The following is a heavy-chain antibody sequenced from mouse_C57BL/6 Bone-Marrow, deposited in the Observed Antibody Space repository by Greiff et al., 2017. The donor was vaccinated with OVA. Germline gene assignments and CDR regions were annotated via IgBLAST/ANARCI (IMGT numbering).Heavy chain of an antibody. CDR2: IYPGDGDT. CDR3: ARWPKISLTFFDY. V-gene: IGHV1-80*01. D-gene: IGHD6-5*01. CDR1: GYAFSSYW. J-gene: IGHJ2*01. Sequence: QVQLKQSGAELVKPGASVKISCKASGYAFSSYWMNWVKQRPGKGLEWIGQIYPGDGDTNYNGKFKGKATLTADKSSSTAYMQLSSLTSEDSAVYFCARWPKISLTFFDYWGQGTTLTVSS.